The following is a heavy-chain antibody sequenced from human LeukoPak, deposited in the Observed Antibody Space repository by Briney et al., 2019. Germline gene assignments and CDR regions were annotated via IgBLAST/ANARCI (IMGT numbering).Heavy chain of an antibody. CDR2: IPSSGDGT. Sequence: GGSLRLSCAASGFTFRNHAMTWVRQAPGKGLEWVSSIPSSGDGTYYADSVKGRFTIPRDNSKNMLYLQMNSLRAEDTAVYYCARRTSGAFDFWDQGTLVTVSS. D-gene: IGHD5-12*01. CDR3: ARRTSGAFDF. CDR1: GFTFRNHA. J-gene: IGHJ4*02. V-gene: IGHV3-23*01.